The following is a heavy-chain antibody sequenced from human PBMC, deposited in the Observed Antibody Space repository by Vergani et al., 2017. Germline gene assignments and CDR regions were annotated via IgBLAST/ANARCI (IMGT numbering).Heavy chain of an antibody. CDR3: ARDVQLRGYIYGGYWFDP. CDR1: GGTFSSYA. V-gene: IGHV1-69*12. D-gene: IGHD5-18*01. CDR2: IIPIFGTA. Sequence: QVQLVQSGAEVKKPGSSVKVSCKASGGTFSSYAISWVRQAPGQGLEWMGGIIPIFGTANYAQKFQGRVTITADESTSTAYMELSSLISEDTAVYYCARDVQLRGYIYGGYWFDPWGQGTLVTVSS. J-gene: IGHJ5*02.